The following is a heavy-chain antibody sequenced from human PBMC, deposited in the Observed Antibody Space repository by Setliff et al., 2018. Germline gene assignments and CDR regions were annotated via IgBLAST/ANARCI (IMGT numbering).Heavy chain of an antibody. CDR3: ARSPANGGHDAFDI. V-gene: IGHV3-74*01. J-gene: IGHJ3*02. CDR2: INSDGSGT. D-gene: IGHD6-25*01. Sequence: GGSLRLSCAASGFTFNTYWMHWVRQAPGKGLVWFSHINSDGSGTSYADSVKGRFTISRDNARDSLYLHMNSLGAEDTAVYYCARSPANGGHDAFDIWGQGTMVTVSS. CDR1: GFTFNTYW.